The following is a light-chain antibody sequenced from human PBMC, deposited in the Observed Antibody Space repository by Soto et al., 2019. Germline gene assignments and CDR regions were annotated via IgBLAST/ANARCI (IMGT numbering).Light chain of an antibody. V-gene: IGKV1-33*01. CDR3: QQYDNLPPFT. CDR2: DAS. CDR1: QSISSW. Sequence: DIQMTQSPSTLSASVGDRVTITCWASQSISSWLAWYQQKPGKAPKLLIYDASNLETGVPSRFSGSGSGTDFTFTISSLQPEDIATYYCQQYDNLPPFTFGQGTRLAIK. J-gene: IGKJ5*01.